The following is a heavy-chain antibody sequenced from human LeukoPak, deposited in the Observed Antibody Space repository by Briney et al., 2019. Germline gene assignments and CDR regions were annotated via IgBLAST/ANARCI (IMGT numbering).Heavy chain of an antibody. CDR3: ARGPRQWLDYYYYYGMDV. CDR2: INNDGSST. V-gene: IGHV3-74*01. Sequence: PGGSLRLSCAASGFTLSSNWMHWVRQAPGKGLVWVSRINNDGSSTSYADSVKGRFTISRDNSKNTLYLQMNSLRAEDTAVYYCARGPRQWLDYYYYYGMDVWGQGTTVTVSS. D-gene: IGHD6-19*01. J-gene: IGHJ6*02. CDR1: GFTLSSNW.